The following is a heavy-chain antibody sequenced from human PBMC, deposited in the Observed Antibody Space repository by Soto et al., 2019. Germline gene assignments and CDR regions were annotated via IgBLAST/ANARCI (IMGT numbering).Heavy chain of an antibody. V-gene: IGHV3-74*01. J-gene: IGHJ6*02. Sequence: EVQLVESGGGLVRPGGSLRLSCAASGFTFSSYWMHWVRQAPGKGLVWVSRINSDGSSTSYADSVKGRFTISRDNAKNTLYLQMNSLRAEDTAVYYCARGGIAVAGYYYYGMDVWGQGTTVTVSS. CDR1: GFTFSSYW. CDR2: INSDGSST. D-gene: IGHD6-19*01. CDR3: ARGGIAVAGYYYYGMDV.